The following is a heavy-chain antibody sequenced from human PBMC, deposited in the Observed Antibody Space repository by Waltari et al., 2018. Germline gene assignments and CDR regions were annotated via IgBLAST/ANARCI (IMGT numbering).Heavy chain of an antibody. D-gene: IGHD3-22*01. CDR3: ARDFPVYDSSGYYPDY. V-gene: IGHV1-69*08. J-gene: IGHJ4*02. CDR1: GGTFSSYA. CDR2: IIPIFGTA. Sequence: QVQLVQSGAEVKKPGSSVKVSCKASGGTFSSYAISWVRQAPGQGLEWMGRIIPIFGTANYAQKCQGRVTITADKSTSTAYMELSSLRSEDTAVYYCARDFPVYDSSGYYPDYWGQGTLVTVSS.